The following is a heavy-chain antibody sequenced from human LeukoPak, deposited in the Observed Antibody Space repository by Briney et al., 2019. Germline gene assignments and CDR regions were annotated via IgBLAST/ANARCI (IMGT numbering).Heavy chain of an antibody. V-gene: IGHV5-51*01. Sequence: GESLKISFKGSGSPFTSYGIGWVRPMPGKGLEWMGIIYPGGSDTRYCPSFQRQVQISADKSISTAYLQWNSLKASDTAIYYSATIDVRMAEYFCDHWGQGTLVTVSS. CDR2: IYPGGSDT. CDR3: ATIDVRMAEYFCDH. J-gene: IGHJ4*02. CDR1: GSPFTSYG. D-gene: IGHD2-8*01.